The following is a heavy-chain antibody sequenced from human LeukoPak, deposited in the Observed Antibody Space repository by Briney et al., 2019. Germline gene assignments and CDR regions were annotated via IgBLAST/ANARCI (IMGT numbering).Heavy chain of an antibody. CDR1: GFTFSSYA. V-gene: IGHV3-23*01. Sequence: PGGSLRLSCAASGFTFSSYAMSWVPQSPGKGLEGVSAISGSGGSTYYADSVKGRFTISRDNSKSTLYLQMNSLRAEDTAVYYCAKAGCSSTSCYDFDYWGQGTLVTVSS. J-gene: IGHJ4*02. CDR2: ISGSGGST. CDR3: AKAGCSSTSCYDFDY. D-gene: IGHD2-2*01.